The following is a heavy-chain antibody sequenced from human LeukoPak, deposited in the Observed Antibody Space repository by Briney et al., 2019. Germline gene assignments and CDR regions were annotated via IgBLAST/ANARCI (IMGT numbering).Heavy chain of an antibody. V-gene: IGHV3-30-3*01. D-gene: IGHD5-12*01. CDR3: ARDLVATTSLDH. CDR2: ISYDGSNK. Sequence: GGSLRLSCAASGFTFSSYAMHWVRQAPGKGLEWVAVISYDGSNKYYADSVKGRFTISRDNSKNTLYLQMNSLRAEDTAVYYCARDLVATTSLDHWGQGTLVTVSS. J-gene: IGHJ4*02. CDR1: GFTFSSYA.